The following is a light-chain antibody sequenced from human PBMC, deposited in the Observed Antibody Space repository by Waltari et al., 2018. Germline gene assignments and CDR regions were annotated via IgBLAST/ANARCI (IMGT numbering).Light chain of an antibody. J-gene: IGLJ2*01. V-gene: IGLV2-23*01. CDR3: CSYAGSSPSVV. CDR1: SSDVGSYNL. CDR2: EGS. Sequence: QSALTQPASVYGSPGQSITIPRTGTSSDVGSYNLVSWYQHHPGKAPKVMIYEGSERPSGVSNRFSGSKSGNTASLTISGLQAEDEADYYCCSYAGSSPSVVFGGGTKLTVL.